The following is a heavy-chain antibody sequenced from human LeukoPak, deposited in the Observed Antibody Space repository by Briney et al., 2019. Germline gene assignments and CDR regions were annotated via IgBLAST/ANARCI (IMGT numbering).Heavy chain of an antibody. CDR3: VKEKLAYCGGDCFGEYFQD. Sequence: PGGSLRLSCAAAGITFDSYAMSWVRQAPGKGLEWISVISGSGGRTSYADSVKGRFIISINNSKNTLHLQMHSLRAEDTAVYYCVKEKLAYCGGDCFGEYFQDWGQGTLVTVSS. CDR2: ISGSGGRT. J-gene: IGHJ1*01. V-gene: IGHV3-23*01. CDR1: GITFDSYA. D-gene: IGHD2-21*02.